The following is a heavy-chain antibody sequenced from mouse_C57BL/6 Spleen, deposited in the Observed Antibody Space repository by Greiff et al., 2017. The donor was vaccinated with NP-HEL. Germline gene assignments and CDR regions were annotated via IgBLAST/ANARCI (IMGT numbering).Heavy chain of an antibody. D-gene: IGHD2-4*01. V-gene: IGHV1-61*01. CDR3: AREGAMITTDYYAMDY. CDR1: GYTFTSYW. Sequence: QVQLQQPGAELVRPGSSVKLSCKASGYTFTSYWMDRVKQRPGQGLEWIGNIYPSDSETHYNQKFKDKATLTVDKSSSTAYMQLSSLTSEDSAVYYCAREGAMITTDYYAMDYWGQGTSVTVSS. CDR2: IYPSDSET. J-gene: IGHJ4*01.